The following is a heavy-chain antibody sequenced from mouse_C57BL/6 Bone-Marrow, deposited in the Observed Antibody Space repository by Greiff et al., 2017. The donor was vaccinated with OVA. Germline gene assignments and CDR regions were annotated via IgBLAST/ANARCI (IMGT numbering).Heavy chain of an antibody. J-gene: IGHJ2*01. CDR2: ISSGSSTI. CDR1: GFTFSDYG. Sequence: DVHLVESGGGLVKPGGSLKLSCAASGFTFSDYGMHWVRQAPEKGLEWVAYISSGSSTIYYADTVKGRFTISRDNAKNTLFLQMTSLRSEDTAMYYCARTYYSNYVYFDYWGQGTTLAVSS. CDR3: ARTYYSNYVYFDY. V-gene: IGHV5-17*01. D-gene: IGHD2-5*01.